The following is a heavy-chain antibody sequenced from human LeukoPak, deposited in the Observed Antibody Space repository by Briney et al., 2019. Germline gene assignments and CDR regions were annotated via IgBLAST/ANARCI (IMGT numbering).Heavy chain of an antibody. CDR1: GFTFSSYW. CDR2: ISGSGDFT. V-gene: IGHV3-23*01. CDR3: AKDPYYDFWSGYYFFDY. J-gene: IGHJ4*02. D-gene: IGHD3-3*01. Sequence: GGSLRLSCAASGFTFSSYWMHWVRQGPGKGLEWVSGISGSGDFTYYADSVKGRFTIFRDNSKNTLYLEMNSLRAEDTAVYYCAKDPYYDFWSGYYFFDYWGQGTLVTVSS.